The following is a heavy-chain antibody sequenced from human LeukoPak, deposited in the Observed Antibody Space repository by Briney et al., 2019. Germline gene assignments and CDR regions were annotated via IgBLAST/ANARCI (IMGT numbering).Heavy chain of an antibody. CDR3: ARRYCSGGSCYYVSPVGHAFDI. CDR1: GFTFSSYG. D-gene: IGHD2-15*01. V-gene: IGHV3-30*03. Sequence: GGSLRLSCAASGFTFSSYGMHWVRQAPGKGLEWVAVISYDGSNKYYADSVKGRFTISRDNAKNSLYLQMNSLRAEDSAVYYCARRYCSGGSCYYVSPVGHAFDIWGQGTMVTVSS. J-gene: IGHJ3*02. CDR2: ISYDGSNK.